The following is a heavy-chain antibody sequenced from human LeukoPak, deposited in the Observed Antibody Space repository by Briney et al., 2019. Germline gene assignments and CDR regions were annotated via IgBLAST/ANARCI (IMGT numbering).Heavy chain of an antibody. J-gene: IGHJ4*02. CDR3: ARGRTMLRGVIRSPDF. Sequence: GASVKVPCKASGYTFTSYDINWVRQATGQGLEWMGWMNPDSGNTGYAQMFQGRLTMTWNTSISTAYMELSSLRSEDTAVYYCARGRTMLRGVIRSPDFWGQGTLVTVSS. CDR2: MNPDSGNT. V-gene: IGHV1-8*01. CDR1: GYTFTSYD. D-gene: IGHD3-10*01.